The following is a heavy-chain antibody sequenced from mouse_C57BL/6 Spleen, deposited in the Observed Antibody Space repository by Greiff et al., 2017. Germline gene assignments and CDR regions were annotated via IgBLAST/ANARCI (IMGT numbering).Heavy chain of an antibody. Sequence: QVTLKESGPGILQPSQTLSLTCSFSGFSLSTFGMGVGWIRQPSGKGLEWLAHIWWDDDKYYNPALKSRLTISKDTSKNQVFLKIANVDTADTATYYCARIVYGSSVPDYAMDYWGQGTSDTVSS. CDR2: IWWDDDK. CDR1: GFSLSTFGMG. V-gene: IGHV8-8*01. J-gene: IGHJ4*01. D-gene: IGHD1-1*01. CDR3: ARIVYGSSVPDYAMDY.